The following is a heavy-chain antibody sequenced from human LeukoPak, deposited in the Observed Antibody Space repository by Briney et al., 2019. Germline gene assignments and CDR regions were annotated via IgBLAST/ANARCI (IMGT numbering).Heavy chain of an antibody. CDR2: ISGSGGST. V-gene: IGHV3-23*01. CDR3: AKDRARRWSDFDY. D-gene: IGHD2-15*01. Sequence: PGGSLTLSCAASRFTFSSYAMSWVRQAPGKGLEWVSAISGSGGSTYYADSVKGRFTISRDNSKNTLYLQMNSLRAEDTAVYYCAKDRARRWSDFDYWGQGTLVTVSS. J-gene: IGHJ4*02. CDR1: RFTFSSYA.